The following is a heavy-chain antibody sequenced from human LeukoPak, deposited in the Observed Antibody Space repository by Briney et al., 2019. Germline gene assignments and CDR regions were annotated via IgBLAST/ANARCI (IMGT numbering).Heavy chain of an antibody. CDR3: ARDQDYYDSSGNIDY. V-gene: IGHV3-30*01. Sequence: PGGSLRLSCAASGFTFSSYAMHWVRQAPGKGLEWVAVISYDGSNKYYADSVKGRFTISRDNSKNTLYLQMNSLRAQDTAGYYCARDQDYYDSSGNIDYWGQGTLVTVSS. CDR2: ISYDGSNK. D-gene: IGHD3-22*01. CDR1: GFTFSSYA. J-gene: IGHJ4*02.